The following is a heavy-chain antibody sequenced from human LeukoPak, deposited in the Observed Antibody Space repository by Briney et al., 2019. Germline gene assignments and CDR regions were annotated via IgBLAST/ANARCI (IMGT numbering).Heavy chain of an antibody. CDR3: ARSQGQYLSLKNWFDP. CDR2: INAGNGAT. J-gene: IGHJ5*02. D-gene: IGHD2/OR15-2a*01. V-gene: IGHV1-3*01. Sequence: ASVKVSCEASGYAFSSFAMHWVRQAPGQGLEWMGWINAGNGATKYSQKFRGRVTITRDTSADTVYMELSSLTSEDTAVYYCARSQGQYLSLKNWFDPWGQGTLVALSA. CDR1: GYAFSSFA.